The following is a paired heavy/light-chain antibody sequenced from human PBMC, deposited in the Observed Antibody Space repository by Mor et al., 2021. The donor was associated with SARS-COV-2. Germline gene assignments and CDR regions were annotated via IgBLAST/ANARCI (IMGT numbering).Heavy chain of an antibody. Sequence: QVQLVESGGGLVKPGGSLRLSCAASGFTFSDYYMSWIRQAPGKGLEWVSYISSSGSTIYYADSVKGRFTISRDNAKNSLYLQMNSLRAEDTAVYYCARGSSYWYFDLWGRGTLVTVSS. CDR1: GFTFSDYY. CDR2: ISSSGSTI. J-gene: IGHJ2*01. V-gene: IGHV3-11*01. CDR3: ARGSSYWYFDL.
Light chain of an antibody. CDR2: DVS. CDR3: CSYAGSYPP. CDR1: SSDVGGYNY. Sequence: QSALTQPRSVSGSPGQSVTISCTGTSSDVGGYNYVSWYQQHPGKAPKLMIYDVSKRPSGVPDRFSGSKSGNTASLTISGLQAEDEADYYCCSYAGSYPPFGTGTKVTVL. V-gene: IGLV2-11*01. J-gene: IGLJ1*01.